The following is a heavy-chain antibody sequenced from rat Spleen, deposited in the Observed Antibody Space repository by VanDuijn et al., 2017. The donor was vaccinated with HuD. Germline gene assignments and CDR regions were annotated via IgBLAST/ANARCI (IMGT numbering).Heavy chain of an antibody. CDR3: ARLRISGDYLDY. CDR2: IIYDGSST. Sequence: EVQLVESGGGLVQPGRSLKLSCAASGFTFSDYAMAWVRQAPKKGLEWVATIIYDGSSTYYRDSVKGRFPIYRDNAKSPLYLQMDSLRSEDTAKYDCARLRISGDYLDYWGQGVMVTVSS. D-gene: IGHD2-7*01. V-gene: IGHV5-17*01. J-gene: IGHJ2*01. CDR1: GFTFSDYA.